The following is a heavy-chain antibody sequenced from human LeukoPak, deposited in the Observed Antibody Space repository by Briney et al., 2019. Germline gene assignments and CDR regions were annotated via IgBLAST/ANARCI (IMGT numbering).Heavy chain of an antibody. Sequence: PSETLSLTCTVSGGSISSYYWSWIRQPPGKGLEWIGYIYYSGSTNYNPSLKSRVTISVDTSKNQFSLKLSSVTAADTAVYYCAREGGGYFDYWGQGTLVTVYS. CDR3: AREGGGYFDY. J-gene: IGHJ4*02. CDR2: IYYSGST. D-gene: IGHD3-16*01. V-gene: IGHV4-59*01. CDR1: GGSISSYY.